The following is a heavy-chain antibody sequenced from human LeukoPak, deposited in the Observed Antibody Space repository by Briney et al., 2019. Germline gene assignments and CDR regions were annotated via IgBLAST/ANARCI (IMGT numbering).Heavy chain of an antibody. D-gene: IGHD3-22*01. V-gene: IGHV1-8*01. Sequence: ASVKVSCKASGYTFTSYDINWVRQATGQGLEWMGWMNPNSGNTGYAQKFQGRVTMTRNTSISTAYMELSSLRSEDTAVYYCARVAYYYDSAGLYLNYLYGMDVWGQGTTVTVSS. CDR3: ARVAYYYDSAGLYLNYLYGMDV. CDR2: MNPNSGNT. J-gene: IGHJ6*02. CDR1: GYTFTSYD.